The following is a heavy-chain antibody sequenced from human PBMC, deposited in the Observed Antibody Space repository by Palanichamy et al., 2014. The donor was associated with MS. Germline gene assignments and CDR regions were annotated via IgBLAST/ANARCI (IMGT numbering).Heavy chain of an antibody. D-gene: IGHD3-10*01. Sequence: VQLVEVWGGLVQPGRSLRLSCAGSGFAFDDHAMNWVRQVPGKGLEWVSGLSWDGRDLGYADSVKGRFTISRDNAKSSLYLQMNSLRPEDTALYVCAKVTSASYTHDPFDLWGQGTMVTVSS. CDR3: AKVTSASYTHDPFDL. V-gene: IGHV3-9*01. CDR2: LSWDGRDL. CDR1: GFAFDDHA. J-gene: IGHJ3*01.